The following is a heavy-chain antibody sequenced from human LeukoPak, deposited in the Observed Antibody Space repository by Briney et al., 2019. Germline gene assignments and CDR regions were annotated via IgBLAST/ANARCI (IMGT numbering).Heavy chain of an antibody. CDR2: ISSSSSYI. D-gene: IGHD6-13*01. J-gene: IGHJ3*02. CDR3: ARDRRHSSSWFTYPDAFDI. CDR1: GFTFSSYA. V-gene: IGHV3-21*01. Sequence: GGSLRLSCAASGFTFSSYAMHWVRQAPGKGLEWVSSISSSSSYIYYADSVKGRFTISRDNAKNSLYLQMNSLRAEDTAVYYCARDRRHSSSWFTYPDAFDIWGQGTMVTVSS.